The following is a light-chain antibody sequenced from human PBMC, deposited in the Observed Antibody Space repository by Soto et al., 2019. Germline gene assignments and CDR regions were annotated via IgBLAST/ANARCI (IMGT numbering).Light chain of an antibody. Sequence: QSALTQPPSASGSPGQSVAISCTGTSSDVGGYNYVSWYQQHPGKAPKLMIYEVNKRPSGVPDRFSGSKSGNTASLTVSGLQAEDEADYYSSSYAGSSTVFGTGTKVPVL. V-gene: IGLV2-8*01. CDR3: SSYAGSSTV. CDR2: EVN. CDR1: SSDVGGYNY. J-gene: IGLJ1*01.